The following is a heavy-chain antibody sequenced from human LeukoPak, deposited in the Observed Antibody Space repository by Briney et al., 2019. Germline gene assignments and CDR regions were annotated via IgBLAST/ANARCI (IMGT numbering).Heavy chain of an antibody. CDR2: ISTYNDHR. CDR1: GYTFASYG. Sequence: ASVKVSCKASGYTFASYGISWVRQAPGQGLEWMGWISTYNDHRNYAQNLQNLQGRVTMTIDTSTSTVYMELRSLRSDDTAVYYCARGLPHFDYWGQGVLVTVSS. J-gene: IGHJ4*02. D-gene: IGHD5-18*01. CDR3: ARGLPHFDY. V-gene: IGHV1-18*01.